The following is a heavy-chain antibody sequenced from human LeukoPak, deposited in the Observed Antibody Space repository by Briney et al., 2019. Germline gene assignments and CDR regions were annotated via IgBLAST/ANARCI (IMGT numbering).Heavy chain of an antibody. D-gene: IGHD6-19*01. CDR1: GGTFSSYA. Sequence: GASVKVSCKASGGTFSSYAISWVRQAPGQGREWMGRIIPILGIANYAQKFQGRVTITADKSTSTAYMELSSLRSEDTAVYYCARGIAVAGSPGFDYWGQGTLVTVSS. J-gene: IGHJ4*02. CDR2: IIPILGIA. V-gene: IGHV1-69*04. CDR3: ARGIAVAGSPGFDY.